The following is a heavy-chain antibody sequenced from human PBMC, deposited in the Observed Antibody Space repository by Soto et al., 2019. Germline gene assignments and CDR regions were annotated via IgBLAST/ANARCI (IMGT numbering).Heavy chain of an antibody. CDR3: ARVSYGDWCFQH. CDR1: GGSISSGGYY. CDR2: IYYSGST. Sequence: ASETLSLTCTVSGGSISSGGYYWSWIRQHPGKGLEWIGYIYYSGSTYYNPSLKSRVTISVDTSKNLFSLKLSSVTAADTAVYYCARVSYGDWCFQHWGQGTLVTVSS. D-gene: IGHD4-17*01. V-gene: IGHV4-31*03. J-gene: IGHJ1*01.